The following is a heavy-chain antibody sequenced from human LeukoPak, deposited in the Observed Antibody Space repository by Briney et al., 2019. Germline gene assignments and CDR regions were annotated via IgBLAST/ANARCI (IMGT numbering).Heavy chain of an antibody. J-gene: IGHJ6*03. D-gene: IGHD6-13*01. CDR1: GFTFSSYE. CDR2: ISSSGSTI. Sequence: GGSLRLSCAASGFTFSSYEMNWVRQAPGKGLEWVSYISSSGSTIYYADSVKGRFTISRDNAKNSLYLQMNSLRAEDTAVYYCAREGSSSWVYYYYYYMDVWGKGTTVTISS. V-gene: IGHV3-48*03. CDR3: AREGSSSWVYYYYYYMDV.